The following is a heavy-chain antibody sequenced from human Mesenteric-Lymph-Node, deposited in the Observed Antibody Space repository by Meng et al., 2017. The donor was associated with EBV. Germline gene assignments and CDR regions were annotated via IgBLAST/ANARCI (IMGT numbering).Heavy chain of an antibody. CDR1: GFSFNIFD. D-gene: IGHD5-24*01. J-gene: IGHJ4*02. Sequence: EVQVLESGGGLVQPGGSLRLSCAVSGFSFNIFDMNWVRQAPGRGLEWVSGISGSGGTTYYADSVKGRFGISRDNSGNTVSLQMNSLRVEDTAVYYCSNLPYNCWGQGTLVTVSS. CDR2: ISGSGGTT. CDR3: SNLPYNC. V-gene: IGHV3-23*01.